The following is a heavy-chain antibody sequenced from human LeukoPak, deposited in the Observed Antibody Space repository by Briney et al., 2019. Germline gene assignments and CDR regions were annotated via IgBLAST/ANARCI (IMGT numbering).Heavy chain of an antibody. J-gene: IGHJ6*02. V-gene: IGHV3-11*04. Sequence: GGSLRLSCAASGFTFSDYYMNWIRQAPGKGLEWVSYISSSVRTIFYADSLKGRFTISRDNAKNSLYLQMNSLRAEDTAVYHCARGEGYCSSTSCYAGPSYGLDVWGQGTTVTVSS. D-gene: IGHD2-2*01. CDR1: GFTFSDYY. CDR2: ISSSVRTI. CDR3: ARGEGYCSSTSCYAGPSYGLDV.